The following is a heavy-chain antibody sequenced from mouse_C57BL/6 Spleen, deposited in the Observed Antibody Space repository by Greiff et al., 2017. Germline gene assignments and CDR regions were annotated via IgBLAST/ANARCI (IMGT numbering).Heavy chain of an antibody. CDR2: ISSGSSTI. J-gene: IGHJ2*01. V-gene: IGHV5-17*01. D-gene: IGHD2-5*01. Sequence: DVMLVESGGGLVKPGGSLKLSCAASGFTFSDYGMHWVRQAPEKGLEWVAYISSGSSTIYYADTVKGRFTISRDNAKNTLFLQMTSLRSEDTAMYYCARGSAYYSKYYFDYWGQGTTLTVSS. CDR1: GFTFSDYG. CDR3: ARGSAYYSKYYFDY.